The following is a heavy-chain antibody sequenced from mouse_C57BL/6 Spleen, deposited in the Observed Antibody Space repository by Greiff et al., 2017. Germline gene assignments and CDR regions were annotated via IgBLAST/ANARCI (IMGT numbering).Heavy chain of an antibody. Sequence: QVQLQQPGAELVKPGASVKMSCKASGYTFTSYWITWVKQRPGQGLEWIGDIYPGSGSTNYNEKFQRKATLTVDTSSSTAYMQLSSLTSEDSAVYYCARVYGSSYYYAMDDWGQETSVTVSS. D-gene: IGHD1-1*01. CDR2: IYPGSGST. J-gene: IGHJ4*01. V-gene: IGHV1-55*01. CDR3: ARVYGSSYYYAMDD. CDR1: GYTFTSYW.